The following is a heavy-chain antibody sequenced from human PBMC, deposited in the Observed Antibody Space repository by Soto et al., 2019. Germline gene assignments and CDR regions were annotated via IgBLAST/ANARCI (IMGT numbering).Heavy chain of an antibody. CDR1: GYSFTSYW. J-gene: IGHJ4*02. V-gene: IGHV5-51*01. Sequence: GESLKISCETSGYSFTSYWIGWVRQMPGQGLEWMGIVYPDDSDTRYSPSFRGQVTISADKSISTAYLQWSSLKASDTAMYYCTRGGVASRPFDYWGQGSLVTVSS. CDR3: TRGGVASRPFDY. D-gene: IGHD1-26*01. CDR2: VYPDDSDT.